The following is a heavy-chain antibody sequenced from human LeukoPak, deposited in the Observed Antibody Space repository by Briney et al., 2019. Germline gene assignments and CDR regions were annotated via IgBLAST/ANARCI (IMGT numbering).Heavy chain of an antibody. CDR1: GFTFSDYY. V-gene: IGHV4-59*12. CDR3: ARLAQYYYDSSGYYPFDY. J-gene: IGHJ4*02. CDR2: IYYSGST. D-gene: IGHD3-22*01. Sequence: GSLRLSCAASGFTFSDYYMSWIRQAPGKGLEWIGYIYYSGSTNYKPSLTSRATISVDTSKNQFSLKLSSVTAADTAVYYCARLAQYYYDSSGYYPFDYWGQGTLVTVSS.